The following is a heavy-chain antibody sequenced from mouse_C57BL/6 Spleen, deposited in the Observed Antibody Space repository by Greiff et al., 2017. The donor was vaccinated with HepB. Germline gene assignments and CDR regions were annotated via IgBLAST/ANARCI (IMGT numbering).Heavy chain of an antibody. CDR2: IDPSDSYT. CDR3: ARGRQLSPFAY. CDR1: GYTFTSYW. Sequence: VQLQQPGAELVMPGASVKLSCKASGYTFTSYWMHWVKQRPGQGLEWIGEIDPSDSYTNYNQKFKGKSTLTVDKSSSTAYMQLSSLTSEDSAVYYCARGRQLSPFAYWGQGTLVTVSA. V-gene: IGHV1-69*01. J-gene: IGHJ3*01. D-gene: IGHD3-2*02.